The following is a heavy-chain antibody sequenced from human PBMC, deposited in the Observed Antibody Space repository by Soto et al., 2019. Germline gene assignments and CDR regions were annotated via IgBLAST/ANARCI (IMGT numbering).Heavy chain of an antibody. CDR2: ISPSSSYT. V-gene: IGHV3-11*06. CDR1: GFTFSDYY. J-gene: IGHJ3*02. D-gene: IGHD6-13*01. CDR3: ARNHIAASGTSVYDI. Sequence: GGSLRLSCAASGFTFSDYYMSWIRQAPGKGLEWVSYISPSSSYTNYAVSVKGRFTISRDNAKNSVYLQMNSLRAEDTAVYYCARNHIAASGTSVYDIWGQGTMVTVSS.